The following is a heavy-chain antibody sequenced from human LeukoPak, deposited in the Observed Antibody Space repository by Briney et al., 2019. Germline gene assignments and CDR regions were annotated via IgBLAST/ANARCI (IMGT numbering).Heavy chain of an antibody. J-gene: IGHJ4*02. CDR2: VYYSGST. CDR3: ARIHRYCSGGACYVLDN. D-gene: IGHD2-15*01. CDR1: GGSVSGYY. Sequence: SETLTLTCVVSGGSVSGYYWGWIRQPPGRGLEWIGYVYYSGSTNYNPSFKSRITISVDTSRNQFSLQLSSVTAADTAVYYCARIHRYCSGGACYVLDNWGQGTLVAVSS. V-gene: IGHV4-59*02.